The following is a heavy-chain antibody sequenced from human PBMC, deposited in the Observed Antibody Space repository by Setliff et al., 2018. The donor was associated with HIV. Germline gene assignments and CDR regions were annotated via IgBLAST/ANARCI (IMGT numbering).Heavy chain of an antibody. CDR2: INPSGGST. CDR3: AGAATIFLDAFDI. D-gene: IGHD3-3*01. V-gene: IGHV1-46*01. J-gene: IGHJ3*02. Sequence: ASVKVSCKASGYTFTSYYMHWVRQAPGQGLEWMGIINPSGGSTSYAQKFQGRVTMTRDTSTSTVYMELSSLRSEDTAVYYCAGAATIFLDAFDIWGQGTMVTVSS. CDR1: GYTFTSYY.